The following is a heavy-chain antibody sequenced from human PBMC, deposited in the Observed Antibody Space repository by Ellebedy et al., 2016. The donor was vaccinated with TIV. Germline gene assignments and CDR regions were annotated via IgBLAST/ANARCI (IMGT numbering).Heavy chain of an antibody. CDR2: TYYRSKWNN. V-gene: IGHV6-1*01. Sequence: SQTLSLTCVISGDSVSTDIGWNWIRQSPSRGLEWLGRTYYRSKWNNDYAVSLKSRITINPDTSKNLFSLQVNSVTPEDTAVYYCARGWFGSGMGVWGQGTTVTVSS. J-gene: IGHJ6*02. CDR1: GDSVSTDIG. CDR3: ARGWFGSGMGV. D-gene: IGHD3-10*01.